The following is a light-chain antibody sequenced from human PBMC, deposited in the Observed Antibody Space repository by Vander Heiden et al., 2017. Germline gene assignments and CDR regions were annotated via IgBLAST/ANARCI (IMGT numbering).Light chain of an antibody. Sequence: QTVVTQEPSFSVSPGGTVTPTCGLSPGPVSTSHYPSWYQHTPGQAPRTLVYSTNTRSSGVPDRFSGSILGNKAALTITGAQADDESDYYCVLYMGSGIWVFGGGTKLTVL. CDR2: STN. V-gene: IGLV8-61*01. CDR1: PGPVSTSHY. CDR3: VLYMGSGIWV. J-gene: IGLJ3*02.